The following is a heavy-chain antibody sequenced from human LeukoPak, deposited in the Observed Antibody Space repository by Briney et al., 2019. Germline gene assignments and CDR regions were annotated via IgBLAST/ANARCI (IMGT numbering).Heavy chain of an antibody. CDR2: ISAYNGNT. Sequence: ASVKDTLKSSGYTFTSYGISWVRQAPGQGLEWMGWISAYNGNTNYAQKLQGRVTITTDTSTSTAYMELRSLRSDDTAVYYCARGELLRYFDWLPQLDYWGQGAMVTVSS. CDR3: ARGELLRYFDWLPQLDY. J-gene: IGHJ4*02. V-gene: IGHV1-18*01. CDR1: GYTFTSYG. D-gene: IGHD3-9*01.